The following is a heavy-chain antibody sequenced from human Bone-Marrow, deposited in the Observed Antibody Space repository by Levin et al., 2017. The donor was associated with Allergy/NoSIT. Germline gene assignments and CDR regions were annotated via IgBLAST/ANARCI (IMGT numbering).Heavy chain of an antibody. Sequence: GASVKVSCKASGYIFTGLYIHWVRQAPGQRLEWMGWVNPNGGGTNYAQRFQGRVTMTRDTSINTAYMELSRLTSDDSAVYYCARGIMIGASKMFDFWGQGTLVTVSS. D-gene: IGHD3-22*01. V-gene: IGHV1-2*02. CDR2: VNPNGGGT. J-gene: IGHJ4*02. CDR1: GYIFTGLY. CDR3: ARGIMIGASKMFDF.